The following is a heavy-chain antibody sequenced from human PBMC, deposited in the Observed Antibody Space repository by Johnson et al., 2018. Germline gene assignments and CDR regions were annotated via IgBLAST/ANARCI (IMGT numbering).Heavy chain of an antibody. CDR1: GFTFSSYV. Sequence: VQLVQSGGGVVQPGRSLRLSCAASGFTFSSYVMHWVRQAPGKGLEWVAVISYDGVNKYYADSVKGRFTISRDNSKNTLFLQMNSLRAEDTAVYYCARDDDYGGNHYYFDCWGQGTLVTVSS. CDR2: ISYDGVNK. CDR3: ARDDDYGGNHYYFDC. V-gene: IGHV3-30*03. D-gene: IGHD4-23*01. J-gene: IGHJ4*02.